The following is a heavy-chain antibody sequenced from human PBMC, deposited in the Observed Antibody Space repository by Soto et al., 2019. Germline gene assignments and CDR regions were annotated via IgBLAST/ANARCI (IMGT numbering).Heavy chain of an antibody. V-gene: IGHV3-23*01. J-gene: IGHJ6*03. CDR1: GFTFSSYA. CDR2: ISGSGGST. Sequence: GGSLRLSCAASGFTFSSYAMSWVRQAPGKGLEWVSAISGSGGSTYYADSVKGRFTISRDNSKNTLYLQMNSLRAEDTAVYYCAKDYRYSRRDYYYYMDVWGKGTTVTVSS. D-gene: IGHD6-13*01. CDR3: AKDYRYSRRDYYYYMDV.